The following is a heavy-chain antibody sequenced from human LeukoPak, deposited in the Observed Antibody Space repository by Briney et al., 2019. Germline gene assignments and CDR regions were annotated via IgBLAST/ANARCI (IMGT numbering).Heavy chain of an antibody. CDR3: AREAAAGTFYFDY. V-gene: IGHV4-4*07. CDR1: GDSISNYY. Sequence: KPSETLSLTCIVPGDSISNYYWSWIRQPAGKGLEWIGRIYTSGGTNYNPSLKSRVTMSVDTSKHQFSLKLTSVTAADTAVYYCAREAAAGTFYFDYWGQGTLVTVSS. CDR2: IYTSGGT. J-gene: IGHJ4*02. D-gene: IGHD6-13*01.